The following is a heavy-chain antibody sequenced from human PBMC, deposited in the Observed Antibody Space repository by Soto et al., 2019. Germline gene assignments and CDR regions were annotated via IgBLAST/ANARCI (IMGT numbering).Heavy chain of an antibody. CDR3: AKDFGSSGWYAFDI. CDR1: GFTFSSYG. V-gene: IGHV3-30*18. J-gene: IGHJ3*02. D-gene: IGHD6-19*01. Sequence: QVQLVESGGGVVQPGRSLRLSCAASGFTFSSYGMHWVRQAPGKGLEWVAVISYDGSNKYYADSVKGRFTISRDNSKNTLYLQMNSLRAEDTAVYYCAKDFGSSGWYAFDIWGQGTMVTVSS. CDR2: ISYDGSNK.